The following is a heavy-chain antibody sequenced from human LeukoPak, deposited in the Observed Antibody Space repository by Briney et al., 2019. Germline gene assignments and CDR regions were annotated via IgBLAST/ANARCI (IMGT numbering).Heavy chain of an antibody. Sequence: GESLKISCKGSGYSFTSYWIGWVRQMPGKGLEWMGIIYPGDSDTRYSPSFQGQVTISADKSISTAYLQWSSLKASDTAMYYSARLRRPGIAAAGLDYWGQGTLVTVSS. CDR2: IYPGDSDT. CDR1: GYSFTSYW. V-gene: IGHV5-51*01. CDR3: ARLRRPGIAAAGLDY. D-gene: IGHD6-13*01. J-gene: IGHJ4*02.